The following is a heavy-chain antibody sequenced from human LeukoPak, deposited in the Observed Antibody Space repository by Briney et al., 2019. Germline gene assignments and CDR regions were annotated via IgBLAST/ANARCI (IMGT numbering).Heavy chain of an antibody. J-gene: IGHJ5*02. CDR3: ARGARAASNNWFDP. V-gene: IGHV4-39*07. D-gene: IGHD2-15*01. CDR2: IYYSGNT. Sequence: SETLSLTCTVSGGSISSTRYYWGWIRQPPGKGLEWIGSIYYSGNTYYNPSLKSRVTISVDTSKKQFSLKLSSVTAADTAVYYCARGARAASNNWFDPWGQGTLVTVSS. CDR1: GGSISSTRYY.